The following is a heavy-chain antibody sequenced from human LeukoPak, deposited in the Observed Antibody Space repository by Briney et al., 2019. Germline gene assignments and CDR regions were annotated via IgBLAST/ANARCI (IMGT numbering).Heavy chain of an antibody. D-gene: IGHD5-18*01. CDR2: ITNDGSST. Sequence: GGSLRLSCAASGLTFSSHWMHWVRQAPGKGLVWVSRITNDGSSTTYADSVKGRFTISRDNSKNTLYLQMNSLRAKDTAVYYCAREVDTAIYYFDYWGQGTLVTVSS. CDR3: AREVDTAIYYFDY. CDR1: GLTFSSHW. J-gene: IGHJ4*02. V-gene: IGHV3-74*01.